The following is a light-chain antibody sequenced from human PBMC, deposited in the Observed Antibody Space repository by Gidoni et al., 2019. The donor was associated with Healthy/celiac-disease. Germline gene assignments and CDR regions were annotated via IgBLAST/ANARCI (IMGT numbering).Light chain of an antibody. CDR3: QQRSNWPLT. CDR1: QSVSSY. CDR2: DAS. V-gene: IGKV3-11*01. Sequence: PATLSWSPGERATLSCRASQSVSSYLAWYQQKPGQAPRLLIYDASNRATGIPARFSGSGSGTDFTLTISSLEPEDFAVYYCQQRSNWPLTFGGGTKVEIK. J-gene: IGKJ4*01.